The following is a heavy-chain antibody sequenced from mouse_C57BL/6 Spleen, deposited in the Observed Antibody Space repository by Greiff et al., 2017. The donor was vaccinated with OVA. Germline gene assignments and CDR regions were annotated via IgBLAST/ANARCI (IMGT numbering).Heavy chain of an antibody. CDR1: GFTFSSYA. CDR3: ARDGIAMITHYFDY. Sequence: EVMLVESGGGLVKPGGSLKLSCAASGFTFSSYAMSWVRQTPEKRLEWVATISDGGSYTYYPDNVKGRFTISRDNAKNNLYLQMSHLKSEDTAMYYCARDGIAMITHYFDYWGQGTTLTVSS. D-gene: IGHD2-4*01. V-gene: IGHV5-4*01. J-gene: IGHJ2*01. CDR2: ISDGGSYT.